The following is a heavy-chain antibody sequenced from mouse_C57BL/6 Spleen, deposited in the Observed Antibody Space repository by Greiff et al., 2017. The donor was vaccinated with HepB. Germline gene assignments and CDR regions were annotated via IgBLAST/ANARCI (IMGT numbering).Heavy chain of an antibody. D-gene: IGHD3-3*01. CDR2: INPNNGGT. V-gene: IGHV1-26*01. CDR3: AREDRAVYAMDY. J-gene: IGHJ4*01. CDR1: GYTFTDYY. Sequence: EVQLQQSGPELVKPGASVKISCKASGYTFTDYYMNWVKQSHGKSLEWIGDINPNNGGTSYNQKFKGKATLTVDKSSSTAYMELRSLTSEDSAVYYCAREDRAVYAMDYWGQGTSVTVSS.